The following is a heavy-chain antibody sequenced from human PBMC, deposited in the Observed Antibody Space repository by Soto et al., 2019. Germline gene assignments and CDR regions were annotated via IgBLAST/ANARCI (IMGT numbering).Heavy chain of an antibody. CDR1: GGSISSYY. CDR3: ARGPRGYCSDGVCTGWLDP. D-gene: IGHD2-15*01. CDR2: MFFSGNS. Sequence: SETLSLTCTVSGGSISSYYWSWIRQPPGKGLEWIGYMFFSGNSNYNPSLKSRVTISLDTSKNHFSLNLSSVTAADTAVYYCARGPRGYCSDGVCTGWLDPWGQGTLVTVSS. V-gene: IGHV4-59*01. J-gene: IGHJ5*02.